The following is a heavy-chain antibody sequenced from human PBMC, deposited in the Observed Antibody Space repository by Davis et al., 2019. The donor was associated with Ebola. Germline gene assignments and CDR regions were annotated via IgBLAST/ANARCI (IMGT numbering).Heavy chain of an antibody. CDR2: IYYSGST. V-gene: IGHV4-39*01. CDR3: GIAVKYYYYGMDV. CDR1: GGSISSSSYY. D-gene: IGHD6-19*01. Sequence: PSETLSLTCTVSGGSISSSSYYWGWIRQPPGKGLEWIGSIYYSGSTYYNPSLKSRVTISVDTSKNQFSLKLSSVTAADTAVYYCGIAVKYYYYGMDVWGQGTTVTVSS. J-gene: IGHJ6*02.